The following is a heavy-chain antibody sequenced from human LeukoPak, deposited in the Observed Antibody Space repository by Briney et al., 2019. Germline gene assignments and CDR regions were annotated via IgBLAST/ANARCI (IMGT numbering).Heavy chain of an antibody. J-gene: IGHJ2*01. CDR1: GGTFGSYV. V-gene: IGHV1-69*13. CDR2: IIPIFGTA. Sequence: SVKVSCKASGGTFGSYVISWVRQAPGQGLEWMGGIIPIFGTAHYAQKLQGRLTITADESTSTVYMEMSSLRSEDTAMYYCAKEGDTALVTGYFDLWGRGTLVTVSA. CDR3: AKEGDTALVTGYFDL. D-gene: IGHD5-18*01.